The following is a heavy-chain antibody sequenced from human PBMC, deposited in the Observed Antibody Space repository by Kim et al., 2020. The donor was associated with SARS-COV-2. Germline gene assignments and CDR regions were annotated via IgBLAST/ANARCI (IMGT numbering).Heavy chain of an antibody. CDR1: GFTFSSYG. CDR3: AKVQYGGNTDYWYFDL. J-gene: IGHJ2*01. D-gene: IGHD2-15*01. Sequence: GGSLRLSCAASGFTFSSYGMHWVRQAPGKGLEWVAVISYDRSNKYYADSVKGRFTISRDNSQNTLYLQMNSLRPEDTAVYYCAKVQYGGNTDYWYFDLWGRGTLVTVSS. V-gene: IGHV3-30*18. CDR2: ISYDRSNK.